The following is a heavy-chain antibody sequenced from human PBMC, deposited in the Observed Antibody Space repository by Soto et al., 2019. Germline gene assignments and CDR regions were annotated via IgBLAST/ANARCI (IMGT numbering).Heavy chain of an antibody. J-gene: IGHJ4*02. CDR2: IYYSGST. CDR1: GGSISSSSYY. V-gene: IGHV4-39*01. D-gene: IGHD3-10*01. CDR3: AVITLDY. Sequence: SETLSLTCTVSGGSISSSSYYWGWIRQPPGKGLEWIGSIYYSGSTYYNPSLKSRVTISVDTSKNQFSLKLSSVTAADTAVYYCAVITLDYWGQGTLVTVSS.